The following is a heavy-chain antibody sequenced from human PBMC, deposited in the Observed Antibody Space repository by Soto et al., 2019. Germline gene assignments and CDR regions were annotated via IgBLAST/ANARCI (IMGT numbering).Heavy chain of an antibody. V-gene: IGHV5-51*01. CDR3: ARGFTGSAGRFDP. D-gene: IGHD6-25*01. Sequence: PGESLKISCKGSGYKFATYCIAWVRQMPGRGLEWMGIIYPGDSETIYSSSFRGHVTISADKSLNTAYLQWDSLTASDSAIYYCARGFTGSAGRFDPCGQGTVVTVSS. J-gene: IGHJ5*02. CDR1: GYKFATYC. CDR2: IYPGDSET.